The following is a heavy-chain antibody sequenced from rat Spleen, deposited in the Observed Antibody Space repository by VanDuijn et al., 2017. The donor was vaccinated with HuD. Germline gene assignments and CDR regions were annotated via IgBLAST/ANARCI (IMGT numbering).Heavy chain of an antibody. J-gene: IGHJ2*01. Sequence: EVQLVESGGGLVQPGRSMKLSCAASGFTFSNYYMAWVRQAPKKGLEWVATISTSCSRTYYPDSVKGRFTISRDNAKSSLYLQMNSLKSEDTATYYCARHEDYGGYSKDYFEYWGQGVMVTVSS. D-gene: IGHD1-11*01. CDR3: ARHEDYGGYSKDYFEY. CDR2: ISTSCSRT. V-gene: IGHV5-25*01. CDR1: GFTFSNYY.